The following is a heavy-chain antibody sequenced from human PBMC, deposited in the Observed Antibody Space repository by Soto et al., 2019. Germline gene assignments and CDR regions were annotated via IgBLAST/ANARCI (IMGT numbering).Heavy chain of an antibody. CDR3: ARVVSDGSGEEINWFDP. V-gene: IGHV4-30-2*01. CDR1: GGSISSGGYS. Sequence: SETLSLTCAVSGGSISSGGYSWSWIRQPPGKGLEWIGYIYHSGSTYYNPSLKSRVTISVDRSKNQFSLKLSSVTAADTAVYYCARVVSDGSGEEINWFDPWGQGTLVTVSS. CDR2: IYHSGST. D-gene: IGHD3-10*01. J-gene: IGHJ5*02.